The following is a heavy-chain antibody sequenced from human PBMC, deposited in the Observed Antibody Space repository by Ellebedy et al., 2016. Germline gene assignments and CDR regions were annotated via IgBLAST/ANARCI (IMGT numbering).Heavy chain of an antibody. CDR2: IYYSGST. V-gene: IGHV4-34*01. D-gene: IGHD3-3*01. Sequence: SETLSLTCGIYGGSLSGHYWSWIRQPPGKGLEWIGSIYYSGSTYYNPSLKSRVTISVDTSKNQISLKLNSVTAADTAVYYCARQIAGYDFWSGYYVDNWGQGTLVTVSS. J-gene: IGHJ4*02. CDR1: GGSLSGHY. CDR3: ARQIAGYDFWSGYYVDN.